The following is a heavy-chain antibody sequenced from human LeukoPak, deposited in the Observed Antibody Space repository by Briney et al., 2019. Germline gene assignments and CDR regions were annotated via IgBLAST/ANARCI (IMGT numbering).Heavy chain of an antibody. CDR1: GGSISSSNW. CDR3: ARHYYYGSGSPTFDY. Sequence: SETLSLTCAVSGGSISSSNWWSWVRQPPGKGLEWIGEIYHSGSTNYNPSLKSRVTISVDKSKNQFSLKLSSVTAADTAVYYCARHYYYGSGSPTFDYWGQGTLVTVSS. J-gene: IGHJ4*02. CDR2: IYHSGST. V-gene: IGHV4-4*02. D-gene: IGHD3-10*01.